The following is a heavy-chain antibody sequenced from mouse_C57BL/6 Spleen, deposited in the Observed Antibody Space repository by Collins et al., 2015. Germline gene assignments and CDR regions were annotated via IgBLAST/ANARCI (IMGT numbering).Heavy chain of an antibody. CDR1: GYTFTSYW. V-gene: IGHV1-69*01. CDR3: ARRGYYFDY. Sequence: QVQLQQPGAELVMPGASVKLSCKASGYTFTSYWMHWVKQRPGRGLEWIGEIDPSDSYTNYNQKFKGKSTLTVDKSSSTAYMQLGSLTSEDSAVYYCARRGYYFDYWGQGTTLTVSS. CDR2: IDPSDSYT. J-gene: IGHJ2*01.